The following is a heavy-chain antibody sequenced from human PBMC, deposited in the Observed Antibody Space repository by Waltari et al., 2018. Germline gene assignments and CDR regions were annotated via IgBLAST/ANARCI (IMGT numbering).Heavy chain of an antibody. D-gene: IGHD2-15*01. CDR1: GYTFTGYY. V-gene: IGHV1-2*02. J-gene: IGHJ3*02. CDR3: ARLEGIQVVSTKDAFDI. CDR2: IKPNSGGT. Sequence: QVQLVQSGAEVKKPGASVKVSCKASGYTFTGYYMHWVRQAPGQGLEWMGWIKPNSGGTNYAQKFQGRVTMTRDTSISTAYMELSRLRSDDTAVYYFARLEGIQVVSTKDAFDIWGQGTMVTVSS.